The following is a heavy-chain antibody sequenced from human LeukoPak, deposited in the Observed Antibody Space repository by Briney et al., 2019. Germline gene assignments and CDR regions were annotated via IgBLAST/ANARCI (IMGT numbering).Heavy chain of an antibody. CDR3: ASMDSSGYTYFDY. CDR2: INSDGRST. J-gene: IGHJ4*02. CDR1: GFTFSSYW. Sequence: GGSLRLSCAASGFTFSSYWMHWVRQAPGKGLVWVSRINSDGRSTSYADSVKGRFTISRDNAKNTLYLQMNSLRAEDTAVYFCASMDSSGYTYFDYWGQGTLVTVSS. V-gene: IGHV3-74*01. D-gene: IGHD3-22*01.